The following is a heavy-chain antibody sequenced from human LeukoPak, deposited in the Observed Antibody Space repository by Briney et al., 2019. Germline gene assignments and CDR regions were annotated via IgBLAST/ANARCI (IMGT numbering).Heavy chain of an antibody. D-gene: IGHD6-13*01. J-gene: IGHJ4*02. CDR3: ARDGSNGAAAGGFDY. Sequence: SETLSLTCTVSGGSISSSSYYWGWIRQPPGKGLEWIGSIFYSGSTYYNPHLKSRVTISVDTSKNQFSLKLSSVTAADTAVYYCARDGSNGAAAGGFDYWGQGALVTVSS. CDR2: IFYSGST. CDR1: GGSISSSSYY. V-gene: IGHV4-39*07.